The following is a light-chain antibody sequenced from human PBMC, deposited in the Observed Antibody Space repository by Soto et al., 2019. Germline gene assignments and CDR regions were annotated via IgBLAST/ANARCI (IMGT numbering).Light chain of an antibody. Sequence: EIVLTQSPGTLSLSPGERATLSCRASQSVSNNYLAWYQQKPGQAPRLLIYGASNRATGIPDRFSGSGSGTDFTLTISSLQSEDFAVYHCQQYYNWWTFGQGTKVDIK. V-gene: IGKV3-20*01. CDR2: GAS. J-gene: IGKJ1*01. CDR3: QQYYNWWT. CDR1: QSVSNNY.